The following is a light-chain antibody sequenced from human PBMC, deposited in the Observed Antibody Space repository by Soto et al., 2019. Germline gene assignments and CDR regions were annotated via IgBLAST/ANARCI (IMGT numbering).Light chain of an antibody. CDR2: AAS. CDR3: QQSYSTLLT. J-gene: IGKJ3*01. CDR1: QSISSY. V-gene: IGKV1-39*01. Sequence: DIQMTQSPSSLSASVGDRVTITCRASQSISSYLNWYQQKPGKAPKLLIYAASSLHSGVQSRFSGSGSGTDFTLTISSLQPEDFATYYCQQSYSTLLTFGPGTKVDIK.